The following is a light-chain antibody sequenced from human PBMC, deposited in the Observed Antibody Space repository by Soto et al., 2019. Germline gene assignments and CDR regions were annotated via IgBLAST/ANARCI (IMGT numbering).Light chain of an antibody. CDR1: RSDVGGSNY. Sequence: QSVLTQPASVSGSPGQSITISCTGTRSDVGGSNYVSWYQHHPGKAPKLMIYEVSNRPSGISNRFSGSKSGNTASLTISGLQAEDEADYYCSSYTGNSIPYVFGTGTKVTVL. J-gene: IGLJ1*01. V-gene: IGLV2-14*01. CDR3: SSYTGNSIPYV. CDR2: EVS.